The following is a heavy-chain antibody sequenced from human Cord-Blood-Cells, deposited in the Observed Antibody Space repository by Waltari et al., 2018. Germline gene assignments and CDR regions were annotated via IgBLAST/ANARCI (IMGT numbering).Heavy chain of an antibody. V-gene: IGHV4-39*01. CDR1: GGSISSSSYY. Sequence: QLQLQESGPGLVKPSETLSLTCTVSGGSISSSSYYWGWIRQPPGKGLEWIGSIYYSGSTYYNPSLKSRVTISVDTSENQFSLKLSSVTAADTAVYYCARIWSCSGGSCYSYFDYWGQGTLVTVSS. CDR3: ARIWSCSGGSCYSYFDY. J-gene: IGHJ4*02. CDR2: IYYSGST. D-gene: IGHD2-15*01.